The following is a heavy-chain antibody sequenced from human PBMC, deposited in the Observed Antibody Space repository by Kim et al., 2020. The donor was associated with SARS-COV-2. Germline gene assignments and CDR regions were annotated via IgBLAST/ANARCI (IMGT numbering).Heavy chain of an antibody. J-gene: IGHJ3*02. Sequence: GGSLRLSCAASGFTFSSYAMSWVRQAPGKGLEWVSAISGSGGSTYYADSVKGRFTISRDNSKNTLYLQMNSLRAEDTAVYYCAKGNSYSSGYFDAFDIWGQGTMVTVSS. CDR2: ISGSGGST. V-gene: IGHV3-23*01. CDR1: GFTFSSYA. D-gene: IGHD6-19*01. CDR3: AKGNSYSSGYFDAFDI.